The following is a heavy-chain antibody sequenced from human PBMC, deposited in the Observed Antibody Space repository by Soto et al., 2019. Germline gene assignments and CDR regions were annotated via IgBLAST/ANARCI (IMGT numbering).Heavy chain of an antibody. CDR1: GFGVTESETY. Sequence: EVQMVESGGGLIQPGGSLKLSCAVSGFGVTESETYVSWIRQAPGKGLEWVAAFYRGGRRNYAASVKGRFVISRDKSENSVFLQLNLVRVEDPAVYYCAREVVVGATAKFDRWGQGTMVIVSP. J-gene: IGHJ5*02. CDR3: AREVVVGATAKFDR. D-gene: IGHD2-21*01. V-gene: IGHV3-53*03. CDR2: FYRGGRR.